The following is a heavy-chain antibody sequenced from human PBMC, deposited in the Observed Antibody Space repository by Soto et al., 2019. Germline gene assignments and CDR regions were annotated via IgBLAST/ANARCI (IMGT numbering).Heavy chain of an antibody. CDR1: GYTFTSYG. D-gene: IGHD6-13*01. CDR2: ISAYNGNT. J-gene: IGHJ4*02. CDR3: ARDVSRSSWYDFDY. V-gene: IGHV1-18*01. Sequence: ASVKVSCKASGYTFTSYGISWVRQAPGQGLEWMGWISAYNGNTNYAQKLQGRVTMTTDTSTSTAYMELRSLKSDDTAVYYCARDVSRSSWYDFDYWGQGTPVTVSS.